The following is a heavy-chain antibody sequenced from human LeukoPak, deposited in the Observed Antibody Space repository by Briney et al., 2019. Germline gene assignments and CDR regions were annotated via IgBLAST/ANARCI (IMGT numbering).Heavy chain of an antibody. CDR3: ARAADFGGYCSSTSCYAGGIDY. J-gene: IGHJ4*02. Sequence: GESLKISCKGSGYSFTSYWIGWVRQMPGKGLEWMGIIYPGDSDTRYSPSFQGQVTILADKSISTAYLQWSSLKASDTAMYYCARAADFGGYCSSTSCYAGGIDYWGQGTLVTVSS. D-gene: IGHD2-2*01. CDR2: IYPGDSDT. CDR1: GYSFTSYW. V-gene: IGHV5-51*01.